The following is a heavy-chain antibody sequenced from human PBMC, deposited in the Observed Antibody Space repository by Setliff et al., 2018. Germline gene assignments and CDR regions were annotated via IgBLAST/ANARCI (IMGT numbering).Heavy chain of an antibody. CDR2: ISSSSSTI. J-gene: IGHJ6*02. CDR1: GFTFSSYS. CDR3: ARSYGSGSYHYYYGMDV. Sequence: GGSLRLSCAASGFTFSSYSMNWVRQAPGKGLEWVSYISSSSSTIYYADSVKGRFTISRDNAKNSLYLQMNSLSAEDTALYYCARSYGSGSYHYYYGMDVWGQGTTVTVSS. D-gene: IGHD3-10*01. V-gene: IGHV3-48*04.